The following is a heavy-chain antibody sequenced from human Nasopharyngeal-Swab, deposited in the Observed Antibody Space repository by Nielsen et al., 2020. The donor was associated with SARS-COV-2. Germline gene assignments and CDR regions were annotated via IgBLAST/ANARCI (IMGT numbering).Heavy chain of an antibody. Sequence: GESLKISCAASGFTVSSNYMSWVRQAPGKGLEWVSVIYSGGSTYYADSVKGRFTISRDNSKNTLYLQMNSLRAEDTAVYYCARDRGGVHYYYGMDVWGQGTTVTVSS. CDR1: GFTVSSNY. V-gene: IGHV3-53*01. J-gene: IGHJ6*02. D-gene: IGHD3-10*01. CDR2: IYSGGST. CDR3: ARDRGGVHYYYGMDV.